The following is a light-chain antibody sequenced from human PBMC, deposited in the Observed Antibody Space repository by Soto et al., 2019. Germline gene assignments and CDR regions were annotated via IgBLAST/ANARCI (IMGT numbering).Light chain of an antibody. V-gene: IGKV1-39*01. Sequence: DIQMTQSPSSLSAYVGDRVTITCRASQRISSYLNWYQQKPGKAPKLLIYAASSLQSGVPSRFSGSGSGTHFTLTISSLQPEDFATYYCQQSYSTPHTFGQGTKLEIK. CDR1: QRISSY. CDR3: QQSYSTPHT. J-gene: IGKJ2*01. CDR2: AAS.